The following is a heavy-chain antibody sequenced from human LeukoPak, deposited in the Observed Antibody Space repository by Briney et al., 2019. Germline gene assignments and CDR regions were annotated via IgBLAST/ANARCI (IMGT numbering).Heavy chain of an antibody. CDR1: GFTFSSYG. V-gene: IGHV3-30*02. CDR3: AKPHVLRYFDPTEKTDAFDI. D-gene: IGHD3-9*01. CDR2: IRYDGSNK. Sequence: PGGSLRLSCAASGFTFSSYGMHWVRQAPGKGLEWVAFIRYDGSNKYYADSVKGRFTISRDNSKNTLYLQMNSLRAEDTAVYYCAKPHVLRYFDPTEKTDAFDIWGQGTMVTVSS. J-gene: IGHJ3*02.